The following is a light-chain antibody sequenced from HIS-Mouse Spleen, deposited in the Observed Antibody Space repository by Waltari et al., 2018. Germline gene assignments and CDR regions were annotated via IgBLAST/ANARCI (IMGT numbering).Light chain of an antibody. CDR2: DVS. CDR1: NIGSKS. J-gene: IGLJ2*01. Sequence: SYVLTQPPSVSVAPGKTARITCGGNNIGSKSVHWYQQKPGQAPVLAVEDVSDRPSGIPRRFSGANSGNTATLATSRVEAGDEADYYCQVWDSSSDHVVFGGGTKLTVL. V-gene: IGLV3-21*03. CDR3: QVWDSSSDHVV.